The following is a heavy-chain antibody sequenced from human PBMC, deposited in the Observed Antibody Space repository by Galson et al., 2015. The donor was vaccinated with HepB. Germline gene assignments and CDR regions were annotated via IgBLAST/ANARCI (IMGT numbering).Heavy chain of an antibody. D-gene: IGHD6-13*01. CDR2: INAGNGST. CDR1: GYTFTSYA. V-gene: IGHV1-3*01. CDR3: AMGSPGIHSLDY. Sequence: SVKVSCKASGYTFTSYAMHWVRQAPGQRLEWMGWINAGNGSTKYSQKFQGRVTITRDTSASTAYMELSSLRSEDTAVYYCAMGSPGIHSLDYWGQGTLVTVSS. J-gene: IGHJ4*02.